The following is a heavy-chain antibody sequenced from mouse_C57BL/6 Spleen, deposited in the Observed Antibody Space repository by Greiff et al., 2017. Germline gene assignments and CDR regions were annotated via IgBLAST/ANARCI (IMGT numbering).Heavy chain of an antibody. D-gene: IGHD1-1*01. Sequence: EVKLEESGGDLVKPGGSLKLSCAASGFTFSSYGMSWVRQTPDKRLEWVATISSGGSYTYYPDSVKGRFTISRDNAKNTLYLQMSSLKSEDTAMYYCARHPPYYYGSSGYFDVWGTGTTVTVSS. J-gene: IGHJ1*03. V-gene: IGHV5-6*02. CDR3: ARHPPYYYGSSGYFDV. CDR2: ISSGGSYT. CDR1: GFTFSSYG.